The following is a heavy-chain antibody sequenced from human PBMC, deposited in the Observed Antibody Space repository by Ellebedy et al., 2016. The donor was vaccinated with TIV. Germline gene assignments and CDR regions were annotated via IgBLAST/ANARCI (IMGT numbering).Heavy chain of an antibody. CDR2: VSYAGNTK. Sequence: GESLKISCAASGFTFSTYGMHWVRQAPGKGLEWVAVVSYAGNTKYYADSVKGRFTISRDNSKNTLYLQMNSLRAEDSAVYYCAKDMVFGDGKWEIDVWGQGTTVTVSS. CDR3: AKDMVFGDGKWEIDV. CDR1: GFTFSTYG. J-gene: IGHJ6*02. D-gene: IGHD1-26*01. V-gene: IGHV3-30*18.